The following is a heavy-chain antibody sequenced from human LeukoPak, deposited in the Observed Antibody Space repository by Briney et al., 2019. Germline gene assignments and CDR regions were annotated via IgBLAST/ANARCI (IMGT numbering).Heavy chain of an antibody. CDR2: INHSGIT. D-gene: IGHD2-15*01. Sequence: PSETLSLTCAFYGASFSGYYWRWIRQPPGKGLEWIGEINHSGITTYNPSLKSRVTISVDTSKKQFSLKLNSVTAADTAVYYCANSHKWLLLDYWGQGTLVTVSS. CDR3: ANSHKWLLLDY. CDR1: GASFSGYY. J-gene: IGHJ4*02. V-gene: IGHV4-34*01.